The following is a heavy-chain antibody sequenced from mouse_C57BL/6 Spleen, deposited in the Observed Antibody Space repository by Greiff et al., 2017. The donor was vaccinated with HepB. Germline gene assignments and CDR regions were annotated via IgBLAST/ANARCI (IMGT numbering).Heavy chain of an antibody. Sequence: QVQLQQPGAELVRPGSSVKLSCKASGYTFTSYWMDWVKQRPGQGLEWIGNIYPSDSETHYNQKFKDKATLTVDKSSSTAYMQLSSLTSEDSAVYYCARSRGNYGGSWFGYWGQGTLVTVSA. V-gene: IGHV1-61*01. CDR3: ARSRGNYGGSWFGY. CDR2: IYPSDSET. D-gene: IGHD2-1*01. CDR1: GYTFTSYW. J-gene: IGHJ3*01.